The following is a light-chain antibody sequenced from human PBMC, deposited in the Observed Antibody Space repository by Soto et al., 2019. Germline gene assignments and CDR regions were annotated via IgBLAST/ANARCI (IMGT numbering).Light chain of an antibody. CDR2: GNS. Sequence: QSVLTQPPSVSGAPGQRVTISCTGSSSNIGAGYDVHWYQQLPGTAPKRLMYGNSNRPSGVPDRFSGSKSGTSASLAITGLQAEDEAYYYCQSYDSSLSVVFGGGTKLTVL. CDR1: SSNIGAGYD. J-gene: IGLJ2*01. CDR3: QSYDSSLSVV. V-gene: IGLV1-40*01.